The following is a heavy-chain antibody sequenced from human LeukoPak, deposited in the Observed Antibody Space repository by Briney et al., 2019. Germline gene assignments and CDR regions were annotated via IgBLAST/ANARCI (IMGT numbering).Heavy chain of an antibody. CDR3: AKNDENYDILTGYSWYFDY. CDR1: GFTFSSYA. J-gene: IGHJ4*02. V-gene: IGHV3-23*01. D-gene: IGHD3-9*01. Sequence: GGSLRLSCAASGFTFSSYAMSWVRQAPGKGLEWVSPISGSGGSTYYADSVKGRFTISRDNSKNTLYLQMNSLRAEDTAVYYCAKNDENYDILTGYSWYFDYWGQGTLVTVSS. CDR2: ISGSGGST.